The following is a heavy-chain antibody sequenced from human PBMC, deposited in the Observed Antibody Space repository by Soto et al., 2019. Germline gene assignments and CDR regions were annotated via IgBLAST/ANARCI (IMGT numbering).Heavy chain of an antibody. J-gene: IGHJ4*02. D-gene: IGHD3-10*01. Sequence: EVQLVESGGGLVQPGGSLRLSCSASGFTFSSYAMHWVRQAPGKGLEYVSAISSNGGSTYYADSVKGRFTISRDNSKNSLYLKMSSRRAEVWVVYYCVKAFYGSGSYGAGASFAYGGRGPLFPVSS. CDR1: GFTFSSYA. CDR2: ISSNGGST. V-gene: IGHV3-64D*06. CDR3: VKAFYGSGSYGAGASFAY.